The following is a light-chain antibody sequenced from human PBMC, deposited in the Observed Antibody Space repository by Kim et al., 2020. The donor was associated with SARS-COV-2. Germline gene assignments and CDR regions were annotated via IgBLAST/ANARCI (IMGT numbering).Light chain of an antibody. Sequence: SELTQDPAVSVALGQTVRITCQGDSLRSYYASWYQQKPGQAPVLVIYGKNNRPSGIPDRFSVSSSGNTASLTITGAQAEDEADYYCNSRDSSGNHVVFGGGTQLTVL. J-gene: IGLJ2*01. V-gene: IGLV3-19*01. CDR2: GKN. CDR1: SLRSYY. CDR3: NSRDSSGNHVV.